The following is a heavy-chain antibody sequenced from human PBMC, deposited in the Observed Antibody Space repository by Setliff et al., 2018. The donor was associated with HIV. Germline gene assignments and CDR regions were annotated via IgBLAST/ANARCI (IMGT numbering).Heavy chain of an antibody. CDR2: IGAYNGDT. J-gene: IGHJ4*02. CDR3: SRDRSATWTPTTY. CDR1: GYTFVDDG. D-gene: IGHD6-25*01. V-gene: IGHV1-18*01. Sequence: GASVKVSCKASGYTFVDDGITWVRQAPGQGLEWMGWIGAYNGDTKYAQKFQDRVTMTIDTSASTAYMELRSLTSDDTAMYYRSRDRSATWTPTTYWGQGTLVTVSS.